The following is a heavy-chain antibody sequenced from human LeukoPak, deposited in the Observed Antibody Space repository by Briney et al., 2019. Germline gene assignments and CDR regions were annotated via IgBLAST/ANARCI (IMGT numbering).Heavy chain of an antibody. J-gene: IGHJ4*02. CDR2: IYISGNT. CDR3: VRDSPVRYFDWCIDY. D-gene: IGHD3-9*01. V-gene: IGHV4-61*02. CDR1: GVSISSDTYY. Sequence: SQTLSLTCTVSGVSISSDTYYWAWVRQPAGKALEWIGRIYISGNTNYNPSLKSRVTISLDNSKNQFSLKLSSVTAADTAVYYCVRDSPVRYFDWCIDYWGQGALVTVSS.